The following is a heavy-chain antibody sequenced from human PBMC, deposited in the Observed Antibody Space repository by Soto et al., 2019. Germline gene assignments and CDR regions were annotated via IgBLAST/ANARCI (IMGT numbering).Heavy chain of an antibody. V-gene: IGHV3-23*01. CDR1: GFTFSSYA. CDR2: ISDGGGST. CDR3: ARGPMYSSGWYIVY. D-gene: IGHD6-19*01. J-gene: IGHJ4*02. Sequence: PGGSLRLSCAASGFTFSSYAMSWVRQAPGKGLEWVSAISDGGGSTYYADSVKGRFTISRDNSKNTLYLQMNSLRAEDTAVYYCARGPMYSSGWYIVYWGQGTLVTVSS.